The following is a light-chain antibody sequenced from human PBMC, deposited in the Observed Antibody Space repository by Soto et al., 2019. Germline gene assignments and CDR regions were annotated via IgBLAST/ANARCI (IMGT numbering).Light chain of an antibody. J-gene: IGKJ2*01. Sequence: IQLTQSPSSLSASVGDRVTITCRASQDISINLAWYHQIPGKAPKVLISGASAVQTGVPSEFSGSGSGTDFTLTISSLQPEHFATYYCQQLHSYPYTFGQGTKLEI. CDR2: GAS. CDR1: QDISIN. V-gene: IGKV1-9*01. CDR3: QQLHSYPYT.